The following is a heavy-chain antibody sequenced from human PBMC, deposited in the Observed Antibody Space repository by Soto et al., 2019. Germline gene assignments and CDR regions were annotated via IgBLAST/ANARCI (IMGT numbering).Heavy chain of an antibody. CDR1: GFTFSSYA. CDR2: IGDSGRSL. J-gene: IGHJ4*02. D-gene: IGHD4-17*01. V-gene: IGHV3-23*01. Sequence: PGXSLRLSCAASGFTFSSYAISWVDQAPGKGLEWVSGIGDSGRSLYYADSVKGRFTISRDNSKNTLYLQMSSMRAEDTAVYYCAKYLTVAPYFDFWGQGTLVTVSS. CDR3: AKYLTVAPYFDF.